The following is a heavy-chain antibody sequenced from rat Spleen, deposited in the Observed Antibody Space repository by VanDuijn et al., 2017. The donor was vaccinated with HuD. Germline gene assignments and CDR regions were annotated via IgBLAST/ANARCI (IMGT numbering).Heavy chain of an antibody. CDR2: ISYADTSGHSGT. CDR1: GFTFSDYG. D-gene: IGHD1-9*01. V-gene: IGHV5-29*01. Sequence: EVKLVESGGGLVQPGRSLKLSCAASGFTFSDYGLAWVRQAPTKGLEWVATISYADTSGHSGTYYRDSVKGRFTISRDNAKNTLYLQLNSPTTEDTATYYCARRHYGYTDYFDYWGQGVMVTVSS. CDR3: ARRHYGYTDYFDY. J-gene: IGHJ2*01.